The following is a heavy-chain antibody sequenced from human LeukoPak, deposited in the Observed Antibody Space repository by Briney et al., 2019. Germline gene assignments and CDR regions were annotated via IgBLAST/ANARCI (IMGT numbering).Heavy chain of an antibody. J-gene: IGHJ4*02. D-gene: IGHD6-19*01. CDR2: IYSGGST. Sequence: GGSLRLSCAASGFTVSSNYMSWVRQAPGKGLEWVSVIYSGGSTYYADSVKGRLTISRHNSKNTLYLQMNSLRAEDTAVYYCARGYSSGWYEGDYWGQGTLVTVSS. CDR1: GFTVSSNY. CDR3: ARGYSSGWYEGDY. V-gene: IGHV3-53*04.